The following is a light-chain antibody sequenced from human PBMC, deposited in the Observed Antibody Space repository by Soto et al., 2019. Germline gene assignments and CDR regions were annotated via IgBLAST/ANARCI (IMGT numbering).Light chain of an antibody. CDR1: QSVSSSH. J-gene: IGKJ2*01. CDR3: QQYSTLPHT. Sequence: EIVLTQSPGTLSLSPGERATLSCRASQSVSSSHLAWYQHKPGQAPRLLIYAASSRATGSPDRFSGGGSGTDFTLTISRLEPEDFAVYYCQQYSTLPHTFGQGTKLEVK. V-gene: IGKV3-20*01. CDR2: AAS.